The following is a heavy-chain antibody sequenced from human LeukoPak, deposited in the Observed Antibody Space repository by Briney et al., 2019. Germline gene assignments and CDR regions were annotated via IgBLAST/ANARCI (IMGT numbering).Heavy chain of an antibody. CDR3: ARDVSSPPNWEFDY. CDR1: GYTFADYF. CDR2: INANSGVT. Sequence: GASVRVSCKTSGYTFADYFIHWVRQAPGQGLEWMGRINANSGVTEYQQKFQGRVTITRDTSVSTAYVEVNWLISDDTAIYYCARDVSSPPNWEFDYWGQGTLVTVSS. D-gene: IGHD1-26*01. V-gene: IGHV1-2*06. J-gene: IGHJ4*02.